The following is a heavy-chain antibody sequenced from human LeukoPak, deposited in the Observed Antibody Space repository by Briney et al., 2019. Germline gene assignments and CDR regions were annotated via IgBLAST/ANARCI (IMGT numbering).Heavy chain of an antibody. D-gene: IGHD3-10*01. CDR2: IYSDGRT. CDR3: ARDLSSRGVISLDY. CDR1: GGSISNYY. V-gene: IGHV4-4*07. Sequence: SETLSLTCTVSGGSISNYYWSWIRQPAVKGLEWIGRIYSDGRTNYDLSLSSRLAMSVDTSKNQFSLKLSSVTAADTAVYYCARDLSSRGVISLDYWGQGTLVTVSS. J-gene: IGHJ4*02.